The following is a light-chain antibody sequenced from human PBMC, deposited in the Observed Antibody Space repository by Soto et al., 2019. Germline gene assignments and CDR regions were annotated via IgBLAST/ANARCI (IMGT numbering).Light chain of an antibody. Sequence: DIHMTQSPSTLSASVGDRVTITCRASQSISLWVAWYQQKPGRAPNLLLYKTSSLETGDPSRFSGSGSGTEFTLTISSLQPDDFATYYCQHYKDYSWTFGQGTKVEVK. CDR3: QHYKDYSWT. J-gene: IGKJ1*01. CDR1: QSISLW. V-gene: IGKV1-5*03. CDR2: KTS.